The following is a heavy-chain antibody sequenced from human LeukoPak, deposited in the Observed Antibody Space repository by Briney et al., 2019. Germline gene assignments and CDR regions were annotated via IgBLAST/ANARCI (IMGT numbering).Heavy chain of an antibody. Sequence: GESLSLSCAASVFTFSPYGMNWVRQAPGNGLEWISYISGSATIIHYADSVKGRFAISRDDAKNSLYRQMNSLRAEDTAVYYCARDPCGADCHDEYFQYWGQGNLVTVSS. J-gene: IGHJ1*01. CDR3: ARDPCGADCHDEYFQY. D-gene: IGHD2-21*02. V-gene: IGHV3-48*01. CDR1: VFTFSPYG. CDR2: ISGSATII.